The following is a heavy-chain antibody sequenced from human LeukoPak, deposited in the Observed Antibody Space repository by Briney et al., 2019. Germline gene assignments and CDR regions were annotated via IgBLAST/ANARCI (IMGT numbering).Heavy chain of an antibody. J-gene: IGHJ5*02. CDR3: AKGRSNTYYDFWSGYYGWFDP. V-gene: IGHV3-9*01. CDR2: LSWNSGSI. CDR1: GFPFDDYA. D-gene: IGHD3-3*01. Sequence: QPGGSLELSCSVSGFPFDDYAMHWVRQAPGKGLEWVSDLSWNSGSIGYADSVKGRFTISRDNAKDSLYLQMNSLRAEDTALYYCAKGRSNTYYDFWSGYYGWFDPWGQGTLVTVSS.